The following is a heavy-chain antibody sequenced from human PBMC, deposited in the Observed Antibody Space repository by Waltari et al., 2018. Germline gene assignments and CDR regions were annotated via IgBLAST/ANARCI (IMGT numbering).Heavy chain of an antibody. Sequence: QVQLVQSGAEVKKPGSSVTGSCKASGGTFRSYAISWVLQAPGQGLEWMGGIIPILGIANYAQKFQGRVTITADESTSTAYMELSSLRSEDTAVYYCARDWNQYFDYWGQGTLVTVSS. V-gene: IGHV1-69*04. CDR2: IIPILGIA. CDR3: ARDWNQYFDY. J-gene: IGHJ4*02. D-gene: IGHD1-1*01. CDR1: GGTFRSYA.